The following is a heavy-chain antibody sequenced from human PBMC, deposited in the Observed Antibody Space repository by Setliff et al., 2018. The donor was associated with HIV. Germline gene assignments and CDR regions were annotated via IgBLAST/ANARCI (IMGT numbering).Heavy chain of an antibody. CDR3: AATGSGGYVH. CDR1: GYTFTNYG. J-gene: IGHJ4*02. Sequence: EASVKVSCKTSGYTFTNYGVSWVRQAPGQGLQWVGCINTYTGYTHYAKDLQARVTMTTNTSTSTAYTYLRSLTSDDSAIYYCAATGSGGYVHWGQGTLVTV. D-gene: IGHD5-12*01. CDR2: INTYTGYT. V-gene: IGHV1-18*01.